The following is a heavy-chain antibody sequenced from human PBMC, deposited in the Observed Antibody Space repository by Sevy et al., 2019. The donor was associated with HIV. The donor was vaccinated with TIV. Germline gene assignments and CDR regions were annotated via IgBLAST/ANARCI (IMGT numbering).Heavy chain of an antibody. Sequence: SETLSLTCTVSGGSISSGGYYWSWIRQHPGKGLEWIGYIYYSGSTYYNPSLKSRVTISVDTSKNQFSLKLSSVTAAESTVYYCVRDRTYYYDSSGYYYSRENDLGYDYYYYYGMDVWGQGTTVTVSS. CDR1: GGSISSGGYY. V-gene: IGHV4-31*03. J-gene: IGHJ6*02. D-gene: IGHD3-22*01. CDR3: VRDRTYYYDSSGYYYSRENDLGYDYYYYYGMDV. CDR2: IYYSGST.